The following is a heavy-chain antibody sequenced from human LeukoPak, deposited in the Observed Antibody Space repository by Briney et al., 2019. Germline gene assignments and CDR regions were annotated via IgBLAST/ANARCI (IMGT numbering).Heavy chain of an antibody. CDR2: ISYDANNK. CDR3: AKDYGDYNFDY. CDR1: GFTFSRYG. J-gene: IGHJ4*01. V-gene: IGHV3-30*18. D-gene: IGHD4-17*01. Sequence: PGRSLRLSCAASGFTFSRYGMHWVRQAPGKGLEWVAVISYDANNKYYADSVEGRFTISRDNSKNTLYLQMNGLRVEDTAVYYCAKDYGDYNFDYWGHGTLVTVSS.